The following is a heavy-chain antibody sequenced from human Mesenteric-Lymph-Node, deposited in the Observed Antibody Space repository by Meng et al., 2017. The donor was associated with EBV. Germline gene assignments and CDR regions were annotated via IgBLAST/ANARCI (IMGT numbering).Heavy chain of an antibody. V-gene: IGHV3-11*04. Sequence: VQLVESGGGRVKPGGSXRLPCAVSGFIFSDYYMGWIRQAPGKGLEWVSYISSSGDIFYADSVKGRFTISRDNAKNSLFLQMNSLRTEDTAMYYCAGGRPYSDLWSGPGEYWGQGTLVTVSS. CDR1: GFIFSDYY. CDR3: AGGRPYSDLWSGPGEY. D-gene: IGHD3-3*01. CDR2: ISSSGDI. J-gene: IGHJ4*02.